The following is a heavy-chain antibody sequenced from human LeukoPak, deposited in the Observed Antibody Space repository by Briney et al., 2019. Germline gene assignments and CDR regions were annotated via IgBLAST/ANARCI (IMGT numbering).Heavy chain of an antibody. CDR3: AKDPASSGWYWGWFAP. Sequence: GWSLLLPCAASGFTFSSYAMSWVRQAPGTGLEWVSAISSSGGSTYYGDSVKGRFTISRDNSMNTLYLQMNSLRAEDTAVYYCAKDPASSGWYWGWFAPWGQRSLATVSS. CDR2: ISSSGGST. D-gene: IGHD6-19*01. V-gene: IGHV3-23*01. CDR1: GFTFSSYA. J-gene: IGHJ5*02.